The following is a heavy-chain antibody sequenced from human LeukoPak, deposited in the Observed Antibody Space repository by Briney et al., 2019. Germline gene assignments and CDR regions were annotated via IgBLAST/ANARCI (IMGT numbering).Heavy chain of an antibody. CDR2: IYHSGST. Sequence: PSETLSLTCAVSGGSISSGGYSWSWLRQPPGKGLEWIGYIYHSGSTYYNPSLKSRVTISVDRSKNQFSLKLSSVTAADTAVYYCARGGDSSGYYYPIDYWGQGTLVTVS. D-gene: IGHD3-22*01. CDR1: GGSISSGGYS. CDR3: ARGGDSSGYYYPIDY. J-gene: IGHJ4*02. V-gene: IGHV4-30-2*01.